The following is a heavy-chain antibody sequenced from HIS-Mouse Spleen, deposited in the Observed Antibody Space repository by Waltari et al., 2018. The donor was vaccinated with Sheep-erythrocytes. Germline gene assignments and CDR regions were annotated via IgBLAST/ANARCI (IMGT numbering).Heavy chain of an antibody. CDR3: ARAVAGTPDAFDI. V-gene: IGHV3-7*01. CDR1: GFTFSSYW. D-gene: IGHD1-7*01. CDR2: IKQDGSEK. Sequence: AASGFTFSSYWMSWVRQAPGKGLEWVANIKQDGSEKYYVYSVKGPFTISRDNAKNYLYLQINSLRAEDTAVYYCARAVAGTPDAFDIWGQGTMVTVSS. J-gene: IGHJ3*02.